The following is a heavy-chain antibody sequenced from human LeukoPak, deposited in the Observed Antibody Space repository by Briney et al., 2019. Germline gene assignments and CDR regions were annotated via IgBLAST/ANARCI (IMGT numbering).Heavy chain of an antibody. J-gene: IGHJ1*01. CDR2: INTNTGNP. Sequence: ASVKVSCKASGFIFTGYAMNWVRQAPGQGLEWMGWINTNTGNPTYAQGFTGRFVFSLDTSVSTAYLQISSLKAEDTAVYYCARDLTDYYDSSGSQIFQHWGRGTLVTVSS. V-gene: IGHV7-4-1*02. CDR3: ARDLTDYYDSSGSQIFQH. CDR1: GFIFTGYA. D-gene: IGHD3-22*01.